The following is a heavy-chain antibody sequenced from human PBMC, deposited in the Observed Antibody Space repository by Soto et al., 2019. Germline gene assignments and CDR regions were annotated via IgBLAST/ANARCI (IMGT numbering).Heavy chain of an antibody. CDR2: IYYSGST. CDR1: GDSISSYY. CDR3: ARGASVVATPHYFDY. Sequence: QVQLQESGPGLAKSSETLSLTCTVSGDSISSYYWSWIRQPPGKGLEWIGYIYYSGSTNYNPSLKSRVTISIDTSKKQFSLKLSSVTAADTAVYYCARGASVVATPHYFDYWGQGTLVTVSS. J-gene: IGHJ4*02. D-gene: IGHD2-15*01. V-gene: IGHV4-59*01.